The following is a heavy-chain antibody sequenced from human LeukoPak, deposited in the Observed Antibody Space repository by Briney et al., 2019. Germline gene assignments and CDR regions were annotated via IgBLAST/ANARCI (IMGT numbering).Heavy chain of an antibody. V-gene: IGHV3-69-1*01. CDR2: ISSSTSI. CDR1: GFTFSDYG. J-gene: IGHJ4*02. CDR3: ARSGVVAVLFPTDFDY. D-gene: IGHD3-10*01. Sequence: PGGSLRVSCAASGFTFSDYGMNWVRQAPGKGLEWVSFISSSTSIYYADSVKGRFTISRDNAGSSLFLRMNSLRDEDTAVYYCARSGVVAVLFPTDFDYWGQGALVTVSS.